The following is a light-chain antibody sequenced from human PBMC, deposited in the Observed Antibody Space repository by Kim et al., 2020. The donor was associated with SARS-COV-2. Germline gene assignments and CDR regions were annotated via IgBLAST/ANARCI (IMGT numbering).Light chain of an antibody. CDR1: SSDVGGYNY. J-gene: IGLJ3*02. V-gene: IGLV2-14*04. CDR3: SSYTSSSTWV. Sequence: GQSITISCTGTSSDVGGYNYVSWYQQHPGKATKPMIYDVSKRPSGVSNRFSGSKSGNTASLTISGLQAEDEADYYCSSYTSSSTWVFGGGTQLTVL. CDR2: DVS.